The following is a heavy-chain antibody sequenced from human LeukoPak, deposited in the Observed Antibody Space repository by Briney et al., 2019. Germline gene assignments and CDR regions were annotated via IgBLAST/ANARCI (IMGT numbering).Heavy chain of an antibody. J-gene: IGHJ4*02. V-gene: IGHV3-30*03. CDR2: ISYDGSNK. CDR1: GFTFSTYG. Sequence: GGSLRLSCAASGFTFSTYGMHWVRQAPGKGLEWVAIISYDGSNKYYADSVRGRFTISRDNSKNTLYLQMNSLRAEDTAVYYCARDNRGYSGYDPLDYWGQGTLVTVSS. D-gene: IGHD5-12*01. CDR3: ARDNRGYSGYDPLDY.